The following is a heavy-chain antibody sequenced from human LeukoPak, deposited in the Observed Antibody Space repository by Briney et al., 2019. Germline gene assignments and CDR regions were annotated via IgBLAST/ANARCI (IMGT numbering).Heavy chain of an antibody. CDR3: ARDITGSYPMYYFDY. CDR1: GFTFSSYS. V-gene: IGHV3-21*01. CDR2: ISSSSSYI. J-gene: IGHJ4*02. D-gene: IGHD1-26*01. Sequence: GGSLRLSCAASGFTFSSYSMNWVRQAPGKGLEWVSSISSSSSYIYYADSVKGRFTISRDHAKNSLYLQMNSLRAEDTAVYYCARDITGSYPMYYFDYWGQGTLVTVSS.